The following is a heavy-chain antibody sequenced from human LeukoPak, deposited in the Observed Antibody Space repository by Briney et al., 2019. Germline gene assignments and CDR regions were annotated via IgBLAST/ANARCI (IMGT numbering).Heavy chain of an antibody. Sequence: PGGSLRLSCAASGFTFSSYGMHWVRQAPGKGLEWVAVIWYDGSNKYYADSVKGRFTISRDNSKNTLYLQMNSLRAGDTAVYYCARDEAGDYDVGDYFDYWGQGTLVTVSS. J-gene: IGHJ4*02. D-gene: IGHD4-17*01. CDR1: GFTFSSYG. V-gene: IGHV3-33*01. CDR3: ARDEAGDYDVGDYFDY. CDR2: IWYDGSNK.